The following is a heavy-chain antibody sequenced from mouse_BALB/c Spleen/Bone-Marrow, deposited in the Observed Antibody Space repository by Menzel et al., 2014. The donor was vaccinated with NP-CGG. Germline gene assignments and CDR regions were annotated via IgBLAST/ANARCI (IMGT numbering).Heavy chain of an antibody. CDR2: INPNSSTI. CDR1: GFDFSRYW. Sequence: EVQLQQSGGGLVQPGGSLKLSCAASGFDFSRYWMSWVRQAPGKGLEWIGEINPNSSTINYTPSLKDKFIISRDNAKNTLYLQMSKVRSEDTALYYCARLSYYGRFAYWGQGTLVTVSA. CDR3: ARLSYYGRFAY. V-gene: IGHV4-1*02. J-gene: IGHJ3*01. D-gene: IGHD1-1*01.